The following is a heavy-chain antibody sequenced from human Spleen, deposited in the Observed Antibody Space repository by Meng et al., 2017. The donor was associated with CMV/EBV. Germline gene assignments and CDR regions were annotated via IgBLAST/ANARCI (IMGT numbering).Heavy chain of an antibody. J-gene: IGHJ4*02. V-gene: IGHV3-23*01. CDR2: ITASGGST. Sequence: GESLKISCAASGFTFSTSWMSWVRQAPGKGLAWVSAITASGGSTFYADSVKGRFTVSRDNSKNTLYLQMNSLRDEDTAMYYCAKAFSASWYREYYDGWGQGTLVIVSS. CDR3: AKAFSASWYREYYDG. CDR1: GFTFSTSW. D-gene: IGHD6-13*01.